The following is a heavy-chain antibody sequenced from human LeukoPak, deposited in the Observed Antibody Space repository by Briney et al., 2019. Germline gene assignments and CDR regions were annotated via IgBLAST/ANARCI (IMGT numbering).Heavy chain of an antibody. CDR1: GGSISSYY. CDR3: ARRQVQPGRFDY. D-gene: IGHD1-26*01. Sequence: PSETLSLTCTVSGGSISSYYWTWIRQPPGKGLEWIGYVYYSGSTNYNPSLKSRVTISVDTSKNQFSLKLSSVTAADTAMYYCARRQVQPGRFDYWGQGTLVTVSS. J-gene: IGHJ4*02. V-gene: IGHV4-59*01. CDR2: VYYSGST.